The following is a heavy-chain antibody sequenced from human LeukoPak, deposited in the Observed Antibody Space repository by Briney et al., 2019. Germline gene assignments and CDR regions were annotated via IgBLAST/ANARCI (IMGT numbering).Heavy chain of an antibody. CDR3: TTNYYGSGSTFDY. J-gene: IGHJ4*02. V-gene: IGHV3-15*01. D-gene: IGHD3-10*01. CDR1: GFTFSNAW. CDR2: IKSKTNGGTT. Sequence: PGGSLRLSCAASGFTFSNAWMNWVRRAPGKGLEWVGRIKSKTNGGTTDYAAPVKGRFTISRDDSKNTLYLQMNSLKTEDTAVYYCTTNYYGSGSTFDYWGQGTLVTVSS.